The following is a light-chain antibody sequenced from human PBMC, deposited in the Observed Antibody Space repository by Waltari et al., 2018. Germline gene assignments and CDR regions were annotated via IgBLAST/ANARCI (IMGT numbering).Light chain of an antibody. CDR2: GTS. CDR3: QSYDSSLSVV. Sequence: QSVLTQPPSVSGAPGQRVPTSCPGRRPNIGASYEVPWYHQPPGTAPNLPIYGTSNRPSGVPDRFSGSKSGTSASLAITGLQAEDEADYYCQSYDSSLSVVFGGGTKLTVL. CDR1: RPNIGASYE. V-gene: IGLV1-40*01. J-gene: IGLJ2*01.